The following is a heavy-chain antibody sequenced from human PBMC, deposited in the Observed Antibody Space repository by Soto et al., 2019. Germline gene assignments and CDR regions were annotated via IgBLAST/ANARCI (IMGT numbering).Heavy chain of an antibody. CDR2: NIPVFAKA. J-gene: IGHJ5*02. V-gene: IGHV1-69*06. CDR3: AREPSKGDNWKYVGWFDP. CDR1: GGTFSTFA. D-gene: IGHD1-7*01. Sequence: QVQLMQSGAEVKKSGSSVKVSCKASGGTFSTFAVTWVRQAPGQGLEWMGGNIPVFAKATYARKFQGRLTITADSSTTTAFMELSGLSSEDTAVYYCAREPSKGDNWKYVGWFDPWGQGTLVTVSS.